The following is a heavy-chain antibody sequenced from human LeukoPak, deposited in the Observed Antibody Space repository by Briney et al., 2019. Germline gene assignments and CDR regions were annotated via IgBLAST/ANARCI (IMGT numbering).Heavy chain of an antibody. CDR2: VYPDDSDT. J-gene: IGHJ4*02. Sequence: GESLKISCKGSGYSFTTYWIAWVRQMPGKGLEWMGIVYPDDSDTRYSPSFQGQVTMSADKSISTAYLQWSSLKASDTAMYYCARTGRVYYDSSGPFDYWGQGTLVTVSS. V-gene: IGHV5-51*01. D-gene: IGHD3-22*01. CDR1: GYSFTTYW. CDR3: ARTGRVYYDSSGPFDY.